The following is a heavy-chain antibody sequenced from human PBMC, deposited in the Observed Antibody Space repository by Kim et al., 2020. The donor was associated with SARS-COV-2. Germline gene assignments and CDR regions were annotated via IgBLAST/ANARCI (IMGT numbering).Heavy chain of an antibody. V-gene: IGHV3-53*01. D-gene: IGHD3-9*01. Sequence: GGSLRLSCAASGFTVSSNYMSWVRQAPGKGLEWVSVIYSGGSTYYADSVKGRFTISRDNSKNTLYLQMNSLRAEDTAVYYCAREDYDISYYGMDVWGQGTTVTVSS. CDR2: IYSGGST. CDR1: GFTVSSNY. CDR3: AREDYDISYYGMDV. J-gene: IGHJ6*02.